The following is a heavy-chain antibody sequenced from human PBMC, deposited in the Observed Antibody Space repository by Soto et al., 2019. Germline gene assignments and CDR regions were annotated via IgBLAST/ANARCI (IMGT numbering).Heavy chain of an antibody. Sequence: GSLRLSCAASGFTFSSYAMSWVRQAPGKGREWVSAISGSGGSTYYADSVKGRFTISRDNSKNTLYLQMNSLRAEDTAVYYCAKGQQLVPPYYYYYMDVWGKGTTVTVSS. CDR2: ISGSGGST. CDR1: GFTFSSYA. D-gene: IGHD6-6*01. CDR3: AKGQQLVPPYYYYYMDV. V-gene: IGHV3-23*01. J-gene: IGHJ6*03.